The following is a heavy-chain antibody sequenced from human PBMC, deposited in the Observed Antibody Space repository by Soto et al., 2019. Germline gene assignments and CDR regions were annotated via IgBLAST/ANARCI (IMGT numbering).Heavy chain of an antibody. CDR1: GDSVSSDITS. Sequence: QTLSLTCAISGDSVSSDITSWNWIRQSPSRGLEWLGRTYYRSKWFHDYAASVKSRITINPDTSKNQFSLELNSMTPEDTAVYYCARGNALDVWGQGTVVTVSS. J-gene: IGHJ3*01. CDR2: TYYRSKWFH. CDR3: ARGNALDV. D-gene: IGHD3-10*01. V-gene: IGHV6-1*01.